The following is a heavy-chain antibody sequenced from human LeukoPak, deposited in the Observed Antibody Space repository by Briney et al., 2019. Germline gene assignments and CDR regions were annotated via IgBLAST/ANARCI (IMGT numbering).Heavy chain of an antibody. CDR3: ARQYSSGWYAYWYFDL. Sequence: PSETLSLTCTVSGGSISSYYWSWIRQPPGKGLEWIGEINHSGSTNYNPSLKSRVTISVDTSKNQFSLKLSSVTAADTAVYYCARQYSSGWYAYWYFDLWGRGTLVTVSS. J-gene: IGHJ2*01. D-gene: IGHD6-19*01. V-gene: IGHV4-34*01. CDR2: INHSGST. CDR1: GGSISSYY.